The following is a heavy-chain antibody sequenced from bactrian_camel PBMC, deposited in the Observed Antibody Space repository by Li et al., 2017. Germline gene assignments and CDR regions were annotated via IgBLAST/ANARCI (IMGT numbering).Heavy chain of an antibody. D-gene: IGHD2*01. V-gene: IGHV3S10*01. J-gene: IGHJ4*01. CDR1: GYSFRRGC. Sequence: VQLVESGGGSVQAGGSLTLSCTASGYSFRRGCMSWFRQVPGKEREGVVPTDEKSTYYADSVKGRFTVSRDNSKNAVYLQMNNLKPEDTAMYYCATRESESWLCGFFQSRFTNWGQGTQVTVS. CDR2: PTDEKST. CDR3: ATRESESWLCGFFQSRFTN.